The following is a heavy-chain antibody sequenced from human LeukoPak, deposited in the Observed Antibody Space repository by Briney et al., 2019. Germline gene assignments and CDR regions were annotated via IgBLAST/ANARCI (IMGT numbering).Heavy chain of an antibody. CDR2: FIAGGASN. D-gene: IGHD3-3*01. CDR3: AKIPGQFLEWNSHYFDY. Sequence: PGGSLRLSCKAPGFTFSSYTMNWVRQTPGKGLRWVSGFIAGGASNYYAESLKGRFTISRHNPKNTLYLEMSSLRGEDTAVYYCAKIPGQFLEWNSHYFDYWGQGTLVTVSS. J-gene: IGHJ4*02. CDR1: GFTFSSYT. V-gene: IGHV3-23*01.